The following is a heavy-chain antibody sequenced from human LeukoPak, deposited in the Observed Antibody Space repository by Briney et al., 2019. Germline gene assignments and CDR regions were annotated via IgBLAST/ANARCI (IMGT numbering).Heavy chain of an antibody. D-gene: IGHD3-16*01. CDR2: IYSGGST. J-gene: IGHJ4*02. CDR1: GFTFSTLG. CDR3: ARASRGGIDY. Sequence: GGSLRLSCAASGFTFSTLGMHWVRQAPGKGLEWVSVIYSGGSTYYADSVKGRFTISRDNSKNTLYLQMNSLRAEDTAVYYCARASRGGIDYWGQGTLVTVSS. V-gene: IGHV3-53*01.